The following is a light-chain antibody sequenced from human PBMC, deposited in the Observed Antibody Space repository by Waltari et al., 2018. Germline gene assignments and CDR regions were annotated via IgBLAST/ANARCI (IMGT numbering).Light chain of an antibody. CDR1: QNINHG. CDR3: QQYNAY. CDR2: GAF. J-gene: IGKJ2*01. V-gene: IGKV1-5*01. Sequence: DTQMTQSPSTLSASVVDRVTITCRASQNINHGLAWYQQKPGKAPKLLLYGAFTLERGVPSRFSGSGSGTEFTLSISSLQPDDFATYYCQQYNAYFGQGTKLEIK.